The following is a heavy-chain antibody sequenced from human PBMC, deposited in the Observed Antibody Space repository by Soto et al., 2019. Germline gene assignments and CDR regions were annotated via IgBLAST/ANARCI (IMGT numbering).Heavy chain of an antibody. J-gene: IGHJ4*02. Sequence: GGSLRLSCTASGFTFGDYAMSWFRQAPGKGLEWVGFIRSKAYGGTTEYAASVKGRFTISRDDSKSIAYLQMNSLKTEDTAVYYCTRNDYSKADDRASGDYFDYWGQGTLVTVSS. CDR3: TRNDYSKADDRASGDYFDY. CDR1: GFTFGDYA. V-gene: IGHV3-49*03. CDR2: IRSKAYGGTT. D-gene: IGHD4-4*01.